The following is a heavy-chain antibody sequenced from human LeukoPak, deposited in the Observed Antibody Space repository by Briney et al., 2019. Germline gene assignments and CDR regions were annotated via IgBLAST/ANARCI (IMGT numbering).Heavy chain of an antibody. D-gene: IGHD3-10*01. Sequence: SGTLSLTCAVSGGSISTNNWWTWVRQPPGKGLEWIGEIHHSGSTDYNPSLKSRVTISLDTSRNQFSLKLNSVTAADTAVYYCAKSNGYGLVDIWGQGTMVTVSS. CDR1: GGSISTNNW. CDR2: IHHSGST. V-gene: IGHV4-4*02. CDR3: AKSNGYGLVDI. J-gene: IGHJ3*02.